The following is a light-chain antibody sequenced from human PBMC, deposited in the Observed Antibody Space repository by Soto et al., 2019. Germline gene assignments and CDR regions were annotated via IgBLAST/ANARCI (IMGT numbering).Light chain of an antibody. Sequence: EIVMTQSPATLSVSPGERATLSCRASQSINNNLAWYQQKRGQGPRLLIYGASSRATGTPARFSGSGSGTGFTITISSLQYEDFAIYYCQQYNDWPLTFGGGTKVEIK. CDR1: QSINNN. V-gene: IGKV3-15*01. J-gene: IGKJ4*01. CDR3: QQYNDWPLT. CDR2: GAS.